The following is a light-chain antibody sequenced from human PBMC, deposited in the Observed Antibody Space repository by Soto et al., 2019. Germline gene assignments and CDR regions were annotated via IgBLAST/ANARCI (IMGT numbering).Light chain of an antibody. CDR2: GAS. CDR3: QQTYNTPRT. Sequence: IQLTQSPSSLSSSVGDRVTITCRASQSISISLNWYKLKPGKAPNLLRYGASSLQSGVPSRFSGSGSGTEFTLTISSLKPKDFETYYCQQTYNTPRTFGQGTRLEIK. V-gene: IGKV1-39*01. J-gene: IGKJ5*01. CDR1: QSISIS.